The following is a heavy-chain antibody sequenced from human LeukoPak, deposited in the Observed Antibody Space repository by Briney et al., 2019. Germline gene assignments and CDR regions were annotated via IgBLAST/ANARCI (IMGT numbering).Heavy chain of an antibody. V-gene: IGHV3-15*01. D-gene: IGHD2-2*01. J-gene: IGHJ4*02. CDR1: GFTSNYAW. CDR2: IKSKTDGGTT. CDR3: TTGTSIVEVPAATKGSY. Sequence: PGGSLRLSCAASGFTSNYAWMSWVRLAPGKGLEWVGRIKSKTDGGTTDYAAPVKGRFTISRDDSKNTLYLQMNSLKTEDTAVYYCTTGTSIVEVPAATKGSYWGQGTLVTVSS.